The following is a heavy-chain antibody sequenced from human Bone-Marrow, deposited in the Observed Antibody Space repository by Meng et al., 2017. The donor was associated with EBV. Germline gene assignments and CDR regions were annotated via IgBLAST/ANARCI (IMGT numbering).Heavy chain of an antibody. CDR1: GGTFSRYC. CDR2: IIPIIGTA. J-gene: IGHJ5*02. D-gene: IGHD2-8*01. V-gene: IGHV1-69*01. CDR3: ARDGGLYPIHWFDP. Sequence: QVQLVQSGAEVKQPXSSVKVYCKASGGTFSRYCFSWVRQAPGQGLEWMGGIIPIIGTANYAQKFQGRVTITADESTTTAYMELSSLRSEDTAVYYCARDGGLYPIHWFDPWGQGTLVNVSS.